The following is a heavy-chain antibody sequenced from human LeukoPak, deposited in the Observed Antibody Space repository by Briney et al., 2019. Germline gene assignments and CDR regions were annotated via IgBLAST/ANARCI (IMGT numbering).Heavy chain of an antibody. V-gene: IGHV4-39*01. J-gene: IGHJ4*02. CDR1: GGSITAFY. CDR3: VRHLGRGSGSIPWYFDY. D-gene: IGHD3-10*01. Sequence: SETLSLTCTVSGGSITAFYWGWIRQPPGKGLEWIGSIYYSGSTYYNPSLRSRVTISVDTSKNQFSLKLTSVTAADTAVYYCVRHLGRGSGSIPWYFDYWGQGTLVTVSS. CDR2: IYYSGST.